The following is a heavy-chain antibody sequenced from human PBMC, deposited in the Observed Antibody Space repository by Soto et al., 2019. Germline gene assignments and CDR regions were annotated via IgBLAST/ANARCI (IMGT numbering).Heavy chain of an antibody. CDR1: GFIFSTYA. V-gene: IGHV3-23*01. CDR3: AKGGQRYDY. CDR2: ISTSVGST. D-gene: IGHD3-16*02. J-gene: IGHJ4*02. Sequence: PGGSLRLSCAASGFIFSTYAMSWVRQAPGKGLEWVSAISTSVGSTYYTDSVKGRFTISGDNSKNTLYLQMNSLRAEDTAVYYCAKGGQRYDYWGQGTLVTVSS.